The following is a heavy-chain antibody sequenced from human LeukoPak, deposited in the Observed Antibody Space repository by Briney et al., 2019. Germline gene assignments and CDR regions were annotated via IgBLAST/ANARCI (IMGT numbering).Heavy chain of an antibody. V-gene: IGHV1-18*01. J-gene: IGHJ6*02. CDR3: ARDRCSGGSCYSGWSWCYYYGMDV. D-gene: IGHD2-15*01. CDR1: GYTFTSYG. CDR2: ISAYNGNT. Sequence: AASVKVSCKASGYTFTSYGISWVRQAPGQGLEWMGWISAYNGNTNYAQKLQGRVTMTTDTSTSTAYMELRSLRSDDTAVYYCARDRCSGGSCYSGWSWCYYYGMDVWGQGTTVTVSS.